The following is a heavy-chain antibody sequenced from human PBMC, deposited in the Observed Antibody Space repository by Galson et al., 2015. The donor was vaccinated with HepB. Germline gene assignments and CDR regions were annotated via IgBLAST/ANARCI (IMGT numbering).Heavy chain of an antibody. Sequence: QSGAEVKKPGESLRISCKASGYRFTSYLIAWVCQMPGKGLEWVGIISPVDSDTRYSPSFQGQVTISADKSTSTVYLQWTSLKASDTAVYYCARRPEMDVWGQGTLVTVSS. CDR1: GYRFTSYL. J-gene: IGHJ4*02. CDR3: ARRPEMDV. V-gene: IGHV5-51*01. D-gene: IGHD5-24*01. CDR2: ISPVDSDT.